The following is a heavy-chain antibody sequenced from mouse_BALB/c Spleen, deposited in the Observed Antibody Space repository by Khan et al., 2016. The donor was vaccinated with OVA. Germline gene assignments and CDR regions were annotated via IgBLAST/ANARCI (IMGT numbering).Heavy chain of an antibody. J-gene: IGHJ1*01. CDR1: GYAFSSYW. D-gene: IGHD1-1*01. V-gene: IGHV1-80*01. Sequence: LQEYGAELVRPGSSVKISYKASGYAFSSYWMNWMKQRPGQGLEWIGQIYPGDGDTNDNGKFEGKATLTADKSSSTAYLQLSSLTSEDSAVYFCARAYGYWYFDVWGAGTTVTVSS. CDR3: ARAYGYWYFDV. CDR2: IYPGDGDT.